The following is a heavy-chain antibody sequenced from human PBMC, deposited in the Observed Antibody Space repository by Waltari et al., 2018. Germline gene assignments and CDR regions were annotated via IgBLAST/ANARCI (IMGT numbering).Heavy chain of an antibody. J-gene: IGHJ4*02. V-gene: IGHV1-69-2*01. CDR1: GYTFIDYF. CDR3: APLPGGSGQTFDY. CDR2: IDPEDGET. Sequence: EVQLVQSGAEVKKPGATVKIPCKASGYTFIDYFRHWVQQAPGKGLEWVGRIDPEDGETVYAEKFQGRVTITADTSTDTSYLELSSLRSDDTAIYYCAPLPGGSGQTFDYWGQGTLLTVSS. D-gene: IGHD3-10*01.